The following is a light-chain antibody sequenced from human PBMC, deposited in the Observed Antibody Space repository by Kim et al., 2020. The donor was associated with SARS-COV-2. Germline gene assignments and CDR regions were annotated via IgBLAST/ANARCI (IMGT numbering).Light chain of an antibody. Sequence: GTTVTISCTRSCGGIATNYLRVYPQRPGSAPITLIYEHNQRPSGVPDRFSGSSNSSSNSASLTISGLKTEDEADYYCQSYDISDGVFGGGTQLAVL. CDR2: EHN. CDR1: CGGIATNY. CDR3: QSYDISDGV. J-gene: IGLJ2*01. V-gene: IGLV6-57*03.